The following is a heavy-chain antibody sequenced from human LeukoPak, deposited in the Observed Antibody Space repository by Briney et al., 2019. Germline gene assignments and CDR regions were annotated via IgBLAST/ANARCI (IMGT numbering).Heavy chain of an antibody. Sequence: GGSLRLSCAASGFTFSTYAMSWVRQAPGKGLEWVAAISGSGDRTYYADSVKGRFTISRDNSKNTLYLQMNSLGAEDTAVYYCAKDRSMYCRSSSCCLDWFDPWGQGTLVTLSS. CDR3: AKDRSMYCRSSSCCLDWFDP. J-gene: IGHJ5*02. V-gene: IGHV3-23*01. D-gene: IGHD2-2*01. CDR2: ISGSGDRT. CDR1: GFTFSTYA.